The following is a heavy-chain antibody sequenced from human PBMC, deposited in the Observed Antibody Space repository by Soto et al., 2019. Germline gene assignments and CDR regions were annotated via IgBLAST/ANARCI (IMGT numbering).Heavy chain of an antibody. CDR1: GGSISSSSYY. J-gene: IGHJ4*02. V-gene: IGHV4-39*01. Sequence: PSETLSLTCTVSGGSISSSSYYWGWIRQPPGKGLEWIGSIYYSGSTYYNPSLKSRVTISVDTSKNQFSLKLSSVTAADTAVYYCARHYREYFDYWGQGTLVTVSP. CDR3: ARHYREYFDY. D-gene: IGHD4-4*01. CDR2: IYYSGST.